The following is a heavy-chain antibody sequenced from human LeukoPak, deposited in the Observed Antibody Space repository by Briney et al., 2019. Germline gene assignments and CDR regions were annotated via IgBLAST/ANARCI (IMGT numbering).Heavy chain of an antibody. J-gene: IGHJ4*02. D-gene: IGHD6-13*01. Sequence: ASVKVSCKASGYTFTAYPIHWVRQAPGQGLEWMGRINPNSGVTHYAQKFHGRVTMTKDTSTDTAYMELSSLRSDDTAIYWCARDSSNWSSFGSWGQGPPVTVSS. V-gene: IGHV1-2*06. CDR2: INPNSGVT. CDR1: GYTFTAYP. CDR3: ARDSSNWSSFGS.